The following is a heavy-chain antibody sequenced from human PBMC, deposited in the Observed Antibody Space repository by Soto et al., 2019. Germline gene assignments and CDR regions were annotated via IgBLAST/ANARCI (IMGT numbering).Heavy chain of an antibody. V-gene: IGHV4-30-2*05. Sequence: SETLSLTCAVSGGSISSGGYSWSWIRQPPGKGLEWIGYIYHIGSPSYNPSLKSRLSMSLDASKNQFSLNLTSVTAADTAIYYCVRDRALDSSGHWFDSWGQGTLVTVSS. J-gene: IGHJ5*01. CDR3: VRDRALDSSGHWFDS. CDR2: IYHIGSP. CDR1: GGSISSGGYS. D-gene: IGHD6-19*01.